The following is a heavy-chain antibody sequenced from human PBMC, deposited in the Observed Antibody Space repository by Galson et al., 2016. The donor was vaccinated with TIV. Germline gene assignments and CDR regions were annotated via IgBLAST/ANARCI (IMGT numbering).Heavy chain of an antibody. CDR1: GFAFSLYE. CDR3: ATADHYDPAAYGLDV. CDR2: ISGSVNTI. D-gene: IGHD3-3*01. V-gene: IGHV3-48*03. J-gene: IGHJ6*02. Sequence: SLRLSCAASGFAFSLYEMNWVRQAPGKGLEWVSYISGSVNTIYYADSVRGRFTISRVNAKNSLFLQMNSLRADDTAVYYCATADHYDPAAYGLDVWGQGTTVIVSS.